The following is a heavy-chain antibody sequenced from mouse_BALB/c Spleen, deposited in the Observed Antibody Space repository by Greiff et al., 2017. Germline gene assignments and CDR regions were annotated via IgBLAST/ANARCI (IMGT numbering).Heavy chain of an antibody. D-gene: IGHD2-1*01. CDR1: GYSITSDYA. J-gene: IGHJ2*01. CDR2: ISYSGST. CDR3: ARGNYVPSYFDY. Sequence: EVQGVESGPGLVKPSQSLSLTCTVTGYSITSDYAWNWIRQFPGNKLEWMGYISYSGSTSYNPSLKSRISITRDTSKNQFFLQLNSVTTEDTATYYCARGNYVPSYFDYWGQGTTLTVSS. V-gene: IGHV3-2*02.